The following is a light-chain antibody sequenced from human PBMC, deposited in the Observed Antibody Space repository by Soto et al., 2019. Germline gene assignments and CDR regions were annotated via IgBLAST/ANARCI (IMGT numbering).Light chain of an antibody. CDR2: GNS. CDR3: QSYDSSLSGRV. CDR1: SSNIGAGYD. V-gene: IGLV1-40*01. Sequence: QSVLTQPPSVSGAPGQRVTISCTGSSSNIGAGYDVHWYQQLPGTAPKLLISGNSNRPSGVPDRFSGSKSGTSASLATTGLQAEDDADYYCQSYDSSLSGRVFGTGTKLTVL. J-gene: IGLJ1*01.